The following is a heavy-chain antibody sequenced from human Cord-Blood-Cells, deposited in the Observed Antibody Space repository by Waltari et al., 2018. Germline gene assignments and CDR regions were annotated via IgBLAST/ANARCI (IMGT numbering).Heavy chain of an antibody. D-gene: IGHD2-15*01. V-gene: IGHV4-34*01. CDR1: GGSFSCYY. J-gene: IGHJ4*02. CDR2: INHSGST. Sequence: QVQLQQWGAGLLKPSETLSLTCAVYGGSFSCYYWSWIRQPPGKGLEWIGEINHSGSTNYNPSLKSRVTISVDTSKNQFSLKLSSVTAADTAVYYCARHEAVVVAATPFDYWGQGTLVTVSS. CDR3: ARHEAVVVAATPFDY.